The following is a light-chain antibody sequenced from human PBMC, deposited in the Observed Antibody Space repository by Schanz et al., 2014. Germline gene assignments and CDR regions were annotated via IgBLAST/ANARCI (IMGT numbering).Light chain of an antibody. CDR3: QKYNTAPFT. CDR2: GAS. Sequence: EIVMTQSPATLSVSPGERATLSCRASQSVSSNLAWFQQKPGQAPRLLIYGASTRATGLPARFSGSGSGTEFTLTISSLQPDDVATYYCQKYNTAPFTFGQGTRLEIK. J-gene: IGKJ5*01. V-gene: IGKV3-15*01. CDR1: QSVSSN.